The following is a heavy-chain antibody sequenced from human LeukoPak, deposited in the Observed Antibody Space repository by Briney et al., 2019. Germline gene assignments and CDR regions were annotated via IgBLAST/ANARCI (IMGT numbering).Heavy chain of an antibody. V-gene: IGHV4-34*01. Sequence: PSETLSLTCAVYGGSFSDYYWSWIRQPPGKGLEWIGEINHSGSTNYNPSLKSRVTISVDTSKNQFSLKLSSVTAADTAVYYCAGSIAARLDYWDQGTLVTVSS. CDR3: AGSIAARLDY. CDR1: GGSFSDYY. CDR2: INHSGST. D-gene: IGHD6-6*01. J-gene: IGHJ4*02.